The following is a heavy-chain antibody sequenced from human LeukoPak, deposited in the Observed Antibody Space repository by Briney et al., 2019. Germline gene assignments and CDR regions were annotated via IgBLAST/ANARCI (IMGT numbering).Heavy chain of an antibody. CDR2: MNEDGSGR. V-gene: IGHV3-7*01. CDR3: AAWFGESVP. D-gene: IGHD3-10*01. Sequence: GGSLRLSCAASGFTFTSAWMSWLRQTPEKGLEWVAHMNEDGSGRLYVDSAKGRFTISRDDTQNSVYLQMNSLRVEDTAVYYCAAWFGESVPWGQGTLVTVSS. J-gene: IGHJ5*02. CDR1: GFTFTSAW.